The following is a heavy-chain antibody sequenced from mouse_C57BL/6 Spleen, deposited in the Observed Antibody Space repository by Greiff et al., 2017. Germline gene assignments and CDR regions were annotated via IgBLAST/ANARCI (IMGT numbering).Heavy chain of an antibody. CDR1: GYTFTSYW. Sequence: QVQLKQPGPELVQPGASVKLSCKASGYTFTSYWMHWVQQRPGQGLEWIGHINPSNGGTNYNEKFKSKATLTVDKSSSTAYMQRSSLTSEDAAVYECARSTYYGAWCAYWGQGTLGTVAA. V-gene: IGHV1-53*01. J-gene: IGHJ3*01. D-gene: IGHD1-1*01. CDR3: ARSTYYGAWCAY. CDR2: INPSNGGT.